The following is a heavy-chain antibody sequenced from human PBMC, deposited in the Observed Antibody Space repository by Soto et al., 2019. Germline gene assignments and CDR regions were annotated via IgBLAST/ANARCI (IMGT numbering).Heavy chain of an antibody. J-gene: IGHJ5*02. D-gene: IGHD6-19*01. CDR3: ARDPDSSGWYNWFDP. V-gene: IGHV3-48*01. Sequence: PGGSLRLSWAASGFTFSSYSMNWVRQAPGKGLEWVSYISSSGSTIYYADSVKGRFTISRDNAKNSLYLQMNSLRAEDTAVYYCARDPDSSGWYNWFDPWGQGTLVTVSS. CDR2: ISSSGSTI. CDR1: GFTFSSYS.